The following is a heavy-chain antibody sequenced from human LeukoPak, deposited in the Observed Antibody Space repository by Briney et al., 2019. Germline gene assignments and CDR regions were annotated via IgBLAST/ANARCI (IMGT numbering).Heavy chain of an antibody. CDR1: GYTFTSYH. CDR2: INPSGGTT. D-gene: IGHD6-19*01. V-gene: IGHV1-46*01. J-gene: IGHJ4*02. CDR3: ARGSGWYEPDYFDY. Sequence: ASVKVSCKASGYTFTSYHMHWVRQAPGQGLEWMGIINPSGGTTNYAQKFRGRVTMTRDMSTSTIYMELSSLRSDDTAVYYCARGSGWYEPDYFDYWGQGTLVTVSS.